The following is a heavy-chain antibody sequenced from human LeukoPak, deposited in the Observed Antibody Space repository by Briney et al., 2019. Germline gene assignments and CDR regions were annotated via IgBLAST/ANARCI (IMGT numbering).Heavy chain of an antibody. Sequence: GGSLRLSCAASGFTFSSYSMNWVRQAPGKGLEWVSSISSSSSYIYYADSVKGRFTISRDNSKNTLYLQMNSLRAEDTAVYYCAKFARGYSYGHPDYWGQGTLVTVSS. J-gene: IGHJ4*02. D-gene: IGHD5-18*01. V-gene: IGHV3-21*01. CDR2: ISSSSSYI. CDR1: GFTFSSYS. CDR3: AKFARGYSYGHPDY.